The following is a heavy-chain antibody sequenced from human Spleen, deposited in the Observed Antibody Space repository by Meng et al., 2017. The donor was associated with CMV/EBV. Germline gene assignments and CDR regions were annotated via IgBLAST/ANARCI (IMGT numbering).Heavy chain of an antibody. CDR2: ISSSGTTI. D-gene: IGHD1-7*01. J-gene: IGHJ5*01. CDR1: GFTFSDYY. CDR3: ARRIGTTRITVPSRFDS. V-gene: IGHV3-11*04. Sequence: GESLKISCAVSGFTFSDYYMSWIRQAPGKGLEWISYISSSGTTIYYADSVKGRFSISRDNARNSLYLQMNGLRAEDTAIYYCARRIGTTRITVPSRFDSWGQGTLVTVSS.